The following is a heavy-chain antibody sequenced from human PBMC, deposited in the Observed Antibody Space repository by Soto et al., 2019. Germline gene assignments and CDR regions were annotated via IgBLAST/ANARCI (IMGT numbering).Heavy chain of an antibody. J-gene: IGHJ4*02. V-gene: IGHV4-38-2*01. CDR1: GYSISSGYY. CDR3: ARGADCGGDCYQDY. D-gene: IGHD2-21*02. Sequence: PSETLSLTCAVSGYSISSGYYWVLMRHPPGKGLEWIGSIYHSGSTYYNPSLKSRVTISVDTSKNQFSLKLSSVTAADTAVYYCARGADCGGDCYQDYWGQGTLVTVSS. CDR2: IYHSGST.